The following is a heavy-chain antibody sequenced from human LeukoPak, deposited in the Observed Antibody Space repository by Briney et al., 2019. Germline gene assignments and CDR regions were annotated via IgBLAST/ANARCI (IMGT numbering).Heavy chain of an antibody. CDR3: ARDKTYYYDSSGYYPLLY. CDR2: INHSGST. Sequence: SETLSLTCAVYGGSFSGYYWSWIRQPPGKGLEWIGEINHSGSTNYNPSLKSRVTISVDTSKNQFSLNLSSVTAADTAVYYCARDKTYYYDSSGYYPLLYWGQGTLVTVSS. CDR1: GGSFSGYY. J-gene: IGHJ4*02. V-gene: IGHV4-34*01. D-gene: IGHD3-22*01.